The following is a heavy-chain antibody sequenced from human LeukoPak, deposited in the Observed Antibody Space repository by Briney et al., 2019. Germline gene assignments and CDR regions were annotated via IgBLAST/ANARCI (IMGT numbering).Heavy chain of an antibody. J-gene: IGHJ4*02. D-gene: IGHD2-2*01. CDR2: ISGSGGST. CDR1: GFTFSSYA. V-gene: IGHV3-23*01. Sequence: EGSLRLSCAASGFTFSSYAMSWVRQAPGKGLEWVSAISGSGGSTYYADSVKGRFTISRDNSKNTLYLQMNSLRAEDTAVYYCAKDIVVVPADLVFDYWGQGALVTVSS. CDR3: AKDIVVVPADLVFDY.